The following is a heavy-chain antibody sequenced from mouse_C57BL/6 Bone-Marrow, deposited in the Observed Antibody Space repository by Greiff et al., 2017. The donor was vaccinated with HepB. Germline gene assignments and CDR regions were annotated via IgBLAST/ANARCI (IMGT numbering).Heavy chain of an antibody. CDR3: PSYYYYEAMDY. CDR2: IRLKSDNYAT. Sequence: EVMLVESGGGLVQPGGSMKLSCVASGFTFSNYWMNWVRQSPEKGLEWVAQIRLKSDNYATHYAESVKGRFTISRDDSKSSVYLQMNNLRAEDTGIYYCPSYYYYEAMDYWGQGTSVTVSS. D-gene: IGHD1-1*01. V-gene: IGHV6-3*01. CDR1: GFTFSNYW. J-gene: IGHJ4*01.